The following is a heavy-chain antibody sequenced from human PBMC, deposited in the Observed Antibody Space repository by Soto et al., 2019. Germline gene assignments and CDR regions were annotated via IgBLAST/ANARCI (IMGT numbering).Heavy chain of an antibody. V-gene: IGHV4-61*01. Sequence: PSETLSLTCTVSGGSVSSGSYYWSWIRQPPGKGLEWIGYIYYSGSTNYNPSLKSRVTISVDTSKNQFSLKLSSVTAADTAVYYCARGDDYSNHFDYWGQGTLVTVSS. CDR2: IYYSGST. CDR3: ARGDDYSNHFDY. J-gene: IGHJ4*02. CDR1: GGSVSSGSYY. D-gene: IGHD4-4*01.